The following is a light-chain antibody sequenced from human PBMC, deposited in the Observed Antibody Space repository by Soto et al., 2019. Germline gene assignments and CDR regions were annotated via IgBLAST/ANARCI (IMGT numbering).Light chain of an antibody. J-gene: IGLJ2*01. Sequence: QSALTQPASLSGSPGQSITISCTGTSSDVGGSGLVSWYQFHPGKAPKLLIFEGFKRPSGISNRFSGSKSGSTASLTISGLQAEDEADYYCCSYAGRSSWDVVFGGGTMVTVL. CDR2: EGF. CDR1: SSDVGGSGL. CDR3: CSYAGRSSWDVV. V-gene: IGLV2-23*01.